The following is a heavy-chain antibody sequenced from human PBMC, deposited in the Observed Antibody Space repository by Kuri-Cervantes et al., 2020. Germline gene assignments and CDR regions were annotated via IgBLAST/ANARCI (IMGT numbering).Heavy chain of an antibody. V-gene: IGHV3-23*01. CDR3: AKYPTGIYAFTI. CDR2: ISGSGGTT. J-gene: IGHJ3*02. Sequence: SSYAMSWVRQAPGKGLEWVSLISGSGGTTYYADSVKGRFTISRDNSKNTVCLHMNSLRAEDTTIYYCAKYPTGIYAFTIWGQGTLVTVS. D-gene: IGHD3-10*01. CDR1: SSYA.